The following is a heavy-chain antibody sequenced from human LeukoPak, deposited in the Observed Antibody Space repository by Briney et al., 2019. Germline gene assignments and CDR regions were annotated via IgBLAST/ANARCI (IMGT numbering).Heavy chain of an antibody. D-gene: IGHD6-19*01. CDR3: AKTVRQWLANDAFAI. Sequence: SETLSLTCTVSGGSISSSSYYWGWIRQPPGKGLEWLGSIYYSGSTYYNPSLKSRVTISVDTSKNQFSLKLTSVTAADTAVYYCAKTVRQWLANDAFAIWGQGTMVTVSS. CDR2: IYYSGST. CDR1: GGSISSSSYY. V-gene: IGHV4-39*07. J-gene: IGHJ3*02.